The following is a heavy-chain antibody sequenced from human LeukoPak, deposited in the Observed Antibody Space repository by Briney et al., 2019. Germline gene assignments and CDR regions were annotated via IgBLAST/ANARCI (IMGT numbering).Heavy chain of an antibody. CDR1: GYTFTGYY. Sequence: GASVNVSCKASGYTFTGYYMHWVRQAPGQGLEWMGRINPNSGGTNYAQKFQGRVTMTRDTSISTAYMELSRLRSDDPAVYYCARDRWFGEFESEFDYWGQGTLVTVSS. J-gene: IGHJ4*02. V-gene: IGHV1-2*06. CDR3: ARDRWFGEFESEFDY. D-gene: IGHD3-10*01. CDR2: INPNSGGT.